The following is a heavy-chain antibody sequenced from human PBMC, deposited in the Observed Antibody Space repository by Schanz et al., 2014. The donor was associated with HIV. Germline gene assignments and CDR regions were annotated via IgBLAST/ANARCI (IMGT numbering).Heavy chain of an antibody. CDR2: ISYDGRNK. CDR3: AKDKSRHTYSSSSIFDP. V-gene: IGHV3-30*18. CDR1: GFSFDTFG. Sequence: QVQLVESGGGVVQPGRSLRLSCAGSGFSFDTFGIHWVRQAPGKGLEWLAVISYDGRNKKFANSVKGRFTISRDNSKNTVYLQMNSLRPEDTAVYYCAKDKSRHTYSSSSIFDPWGQGTLVTVSS. D-gene: IGHD6-13*01. J-gene: IGHJ5*02.